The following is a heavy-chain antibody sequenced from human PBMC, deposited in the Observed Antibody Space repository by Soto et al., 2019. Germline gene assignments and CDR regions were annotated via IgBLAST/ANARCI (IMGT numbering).Heavy chain of an antibody. V-gene: IGHV4-30-2*01. J-gene: IGHJ4*02. D-gene: IGHD3-10*01. Sequence: SETLSLTCAVSGGSISSGGYSWSWIRQPPGKGLEWIGYIYHSGSTYYNPSLKSRVTISVDRSKNQFSLKLSSVTAADTAVYYCAREYYYGSGPWYWGQGTPVTVSS. CDR3: AREYYYGSGPWY. CDR1: GGSISSGGYS. CDR2: IYHSGST.